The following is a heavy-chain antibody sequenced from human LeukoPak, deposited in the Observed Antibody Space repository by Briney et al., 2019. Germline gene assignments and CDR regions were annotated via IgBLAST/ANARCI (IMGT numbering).Heavy chain of an antibody. J-gene: IGHJ5*02. CDR3: AGAIYCSSTSCYSEGPKDR. CDR1: GGSFSGYY. D-gene: IGHD2-2*02. CDR2: INHSGST. Sequence: SETLSLTCAVYGGSFSGYYWSWIRQPPGKGLEWIGEINHSGSTNYNPSLKSRVTISVDTSKNQFSLKLSSVTAADTAVYYCAGAIYCSSTSCYSEGPKDRWGQGTLVTVSS. V-gene: IGHV4-34*01.